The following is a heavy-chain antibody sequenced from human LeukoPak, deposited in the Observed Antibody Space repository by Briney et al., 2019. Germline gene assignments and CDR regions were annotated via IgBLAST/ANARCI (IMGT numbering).Heavy chain of an antibody. J-gene: IGHJ3*02. D-gene: IGHD3-16*01. CDR2: INSGGNT. V-gene: IGHV3-66*02. CDR1: GFTVSSNS. CDR3: ARGGALDI. Sequence: GGSLRLSCAASGFTVSSNSMSWVRQAPGKGLEWVSVINSGGNTYYADSVKGRFTISRDSSKNTPYLQMNSLRVEDTALYYCARGGALDIWGQGTMVTVSS.